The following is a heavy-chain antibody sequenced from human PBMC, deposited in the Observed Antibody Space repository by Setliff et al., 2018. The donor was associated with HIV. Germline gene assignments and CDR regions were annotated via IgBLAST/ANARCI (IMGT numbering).Heavy chain of an antibody. V-gene: IGHV4-34*01. D-gene: IGHD3-10*01. CDR1: GGSFIGYY. CDR3: ARGRFHRLHRPYSGSGSLGIQYCDY. J-gene: IGHJ4*02. Sequence: SETLSLTCAVYGGSFIGYYWSWIRQPPGKGLEWIGEINHSGNTYYNPSLKSRVTISVDMSKKQFSLKLSSVTAADTAVYYCARGRFHRLHRPYSGSGSLGIQYCDYWGQGALVTISS. CDR2: INHSGNT.